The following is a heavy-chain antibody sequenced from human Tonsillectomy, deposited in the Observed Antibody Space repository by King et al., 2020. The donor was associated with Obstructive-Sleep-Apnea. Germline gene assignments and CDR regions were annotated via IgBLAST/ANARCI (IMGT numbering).Heavy chain of an antibody. V-gene: IGHV4-31*03. CDR3: AGYFPPYYYDSSGYFDY. D-gene: IGHD3-22*01. CDR2: IYYSGST. J-gene: IGHJ4*02. CDR1: GGSISSGGYY. Sequence: VQLQESGPGLVKPSQTLSLTCTVSGGSISSGGYYWSWIRQHPGKGLEWIGYIYYSGSTYYNPSLKSRVTISVDPSKNQFSLKLSSVTAADTAVYYCAGYFPPYYYDSSGYFDYWGQGTLVTVSS.